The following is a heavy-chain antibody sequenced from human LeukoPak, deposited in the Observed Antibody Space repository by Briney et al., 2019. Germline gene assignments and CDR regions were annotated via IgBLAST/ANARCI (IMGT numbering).Heavy chain of an antibody. V-gene: IGHV4-39*07. CDR3: ARAESVYMVRGVQTAPFDY. CDR2: IYYSGST. D-gene: IGHD3-10*01. Sequence: SETLSLTCTVSGGSISSSSYYWGWIRQPPGKGLEWIGSIYYSGSTYYNPSLKSRVTISVDKSKNQFSLKLSSVTAADTAVYYCARAESVYMVRGVQTAPFDYWGQGTLVTVSS. CDR1: GGSISSSSYY. J-gene: IGHJ4*02.